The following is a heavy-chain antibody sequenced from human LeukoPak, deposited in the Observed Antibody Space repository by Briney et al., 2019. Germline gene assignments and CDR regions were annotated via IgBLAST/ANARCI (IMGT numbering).Heavy chain of an antibody. Sequence: AGGSLRLSCAASGFTFSSYSMNWVRQAPGKGLEWLSYISSSSSTIYYADSVKGRFTISRDDAKNSLYLQMNSLRDEDTAVYYCAREAPGAHNHFDYWGQGTLVTVSS. CDR2: ISSSSSTI. D-gene: IGHD1-26*01. V-gene: IGHV3-48*02. CDR3: AREAPGAHNHFDY. J-gene: IGHJ4*02. CDR1: GFTFSSYS.